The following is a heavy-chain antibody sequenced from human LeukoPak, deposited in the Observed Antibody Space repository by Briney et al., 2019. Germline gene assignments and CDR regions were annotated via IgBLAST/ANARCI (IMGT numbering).Heavy chain of an antibody. CDR3: AKVRQRSTVTTKGAQHY. V-gene: IGHV3-23*01. D-gene: IGHD4-17*01. J-gene: IGHJ4*02. CDR2: ISGSGGST. CDR1: GFTVSSNY. Sequence: PGGSLRLSCAASGFTVSSNYMSWVRQAPGKGLEWVSAISGSGGSTYYADSVKGRFTISRDNSKNTPYLQMNSLRAEDTAVYYCAKVRQRSTVTTKGAQHYWGQGTLVTVSS.